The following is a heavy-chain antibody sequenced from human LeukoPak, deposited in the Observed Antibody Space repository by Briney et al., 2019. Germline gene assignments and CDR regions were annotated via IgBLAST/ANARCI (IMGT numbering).Heavy chain of an antibody. CDR2: INPNSGGT. Sequence: GASVEVSCKASGYTFTGYHMHWVRQAPGQGLEWMGWINPNSGGTNYAQKFQGRVTMTRDTSISTAYMELSRLRSDDTAVYYCARGEVVVVAATQEYFDYWGQGTLVTVSS. CDR3: ARGEVVVVAATQEYFDY. J-gene: IGHJ4*02. V-gene: IGHV1-2*02. D-gene: IGHD2-15*01. CDR1: GYTFTGYH.